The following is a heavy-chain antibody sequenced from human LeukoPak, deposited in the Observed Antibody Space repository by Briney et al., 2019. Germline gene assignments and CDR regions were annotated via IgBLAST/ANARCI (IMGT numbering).Heavy chain of an antibody. CDR3: TRGQLWFDY. J-gene: IGHJ5*01. Sequence: GGSLRLSCAASGFTFSNAWMSWVRQAPGQGLERVSPIGGSGGSTYYADSVKGRFTISRDNSKNMLYLQMNSLRVEDTAVYYCTRGQLWFDYWGQGTLVTVSS. CDR2: IGGSGGST. CDR1: GFTFSNAW. V-gene: IGHV3-23*01. D-gene: IGHD5-18*01.